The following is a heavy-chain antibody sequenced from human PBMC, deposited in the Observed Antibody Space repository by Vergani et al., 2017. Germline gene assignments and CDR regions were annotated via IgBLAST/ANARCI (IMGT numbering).Heavy chain of an antibody. J-gene: IGHJ6*03. CDR3: AREVGAPYYYYMDV. CDR1: GFTFSSYS. CDR2: ISSSSSYI. Sequence: EVQLVESGGGLVKPGGSLRLSCAASGFTFSSYSMNWVRQAPGKGLEWVSSISSSSSYIYYADSVKGRFTISRDNAKNSLYLQMNSLRAEDTAVYYCAREVGAPYYYYMDVWGKGTTVTVSS. D-gene: IGHD1-26*01. V-gene: IGHV3-21*01.